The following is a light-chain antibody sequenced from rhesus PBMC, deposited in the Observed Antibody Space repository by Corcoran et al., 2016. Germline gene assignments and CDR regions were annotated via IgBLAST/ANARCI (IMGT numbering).Light chain of an antibody. J-gene: IGKJ1*01. CDR1: QSVGSY. CDR3: QQSSNLSWT. Sequence: ETVVTQSPATLSLSPGERATLSCRASQSVGSYLAWYQQKPGQAPRLLISGASSRATGIPERFSGSRAGTDFTLTISSLEPEDVGVYYCQQSSNLSWTFGQGTKVEIK. CDR2: GAS. V-gene: IGKV3-24*04.